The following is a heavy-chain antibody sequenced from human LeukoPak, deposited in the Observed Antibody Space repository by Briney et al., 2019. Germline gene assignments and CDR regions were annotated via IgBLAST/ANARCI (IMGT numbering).Heavy chain of an antibody. CDR2: IIPIFGTA. J-gene: IGHJ6*03. Sequence: SVKVSCKASGGTFSSYAISWVRQAPGQGLEWMGGIIPIFGTANYAQKFQGRVTITADESTSTAYMELSSLRSEDTAVYYCAKDPDAFCGGDCYAWEPRYMDVWGKGTTVTVSS. D-gene: IGHD2-21*02. V-gene: IGHV1-69*13. CDR1: GGTFSSYA. CDR3: AKDPDAFCGGDCYAWEPRYMDV.